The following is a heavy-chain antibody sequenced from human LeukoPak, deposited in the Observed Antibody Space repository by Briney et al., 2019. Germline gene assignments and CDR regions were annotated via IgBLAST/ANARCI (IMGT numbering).Heavy chain of an antibody. D-gene: IGHD3-3*01. J-gene: IGHJ3*01. CDR2: ISWKSGTI. Sequence: GGSLRLSCAASEFTFDDYVMHWVRQAPGKGLEWVSGISWKSGTIGYADSVKGRFTISRDNAKKSLYLQMNSLRTEDTALYYCTKGLQEWFSHDAFDVWGQGTMVTVSS. CDR3: TKGLQEWFSHDAFDV. V-gene: IGHV3-9*01. CDR1: EFTFDDYV.